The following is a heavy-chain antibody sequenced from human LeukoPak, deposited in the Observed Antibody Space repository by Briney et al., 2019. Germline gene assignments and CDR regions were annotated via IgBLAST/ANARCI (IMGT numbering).Heavy chain of an antibody. CDR3: ARDIGSGWGNYFDY. CDR2: INAGNGHT. J-gene: IGHJ4*02. CDR1: GYTFTSYA. D-gene: IGHD6-19*01. V-gene: IGHV1-3*01. Sequence: ASVKVSCKASGYTFTSYAMHWVRQAPGQRLEWMGWINAGNGHTKYSQKFQGRVTITRDTSASTAYMELSSLRSEDTAVYYCARDIGSGWGNYFDYWGQGTLVTVSS.